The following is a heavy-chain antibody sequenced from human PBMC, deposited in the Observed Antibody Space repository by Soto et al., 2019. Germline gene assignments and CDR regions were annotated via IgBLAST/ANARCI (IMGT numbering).Heavy chain of an antibody. V-gene: IGHV3-33*01. CDR3: ASVNGDYVFAY. Sequence: GGLMRVCWGASGCTFSSYGMHCIRQAPGKGLEWVAIIWFDGSNKNYADSVKGRFTISRDNSKNTLYLEMNSLRAEDTAVYYCASVNGDYVFAYWGQGTQVTVSS. CDR1: GCTFSSYG. J-gene: IGHJ4*02. D-gene: IGHD4-17*01. CDR2: IWFDGSNK.